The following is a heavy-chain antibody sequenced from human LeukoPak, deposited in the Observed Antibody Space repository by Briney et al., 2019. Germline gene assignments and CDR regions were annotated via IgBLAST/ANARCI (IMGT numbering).Heavy chain of an antibody. CDR1: GFTFSDYY. CDR2: ISSSGSTI. J-gene: IGHJ6*03. CDR3: ARVSQLVYYYYMDV. V-gene: IGHV3-11*04. Sequence: GGSLRLSCAASGFTFSDYYMSWIRQAPGKGLEWVSYISSSGSTIYYADSVKGRFTISRDNAKNSLYLQMNSLRAEDTAVYYCARVSQLVYYYYMDVWGKGTTVTVSS. D-gene: IGHD6-6*01.